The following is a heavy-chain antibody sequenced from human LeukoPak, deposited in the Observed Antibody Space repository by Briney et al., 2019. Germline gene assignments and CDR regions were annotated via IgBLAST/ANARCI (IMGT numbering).Heavy chain of an antibody. CDR1: GYTFTGYY. Sequence: ASVKVSCKASGYTFTGYYMHWVRQAPGQGLEWMGWINPNSGGTNYAQKFQGRVTMTRDTSISTAYMELSRLRSDDTAVYYCARGAGGQYSSSWIFDYWGQGTLVTVSS. J-gene: IGHJ4*02. D-gene: IGHD6-13*01. CDR2: INPNSGGT. V-gene: IGHV1-2*02. CDR3: ARGAGGQYSSSWIFDY.